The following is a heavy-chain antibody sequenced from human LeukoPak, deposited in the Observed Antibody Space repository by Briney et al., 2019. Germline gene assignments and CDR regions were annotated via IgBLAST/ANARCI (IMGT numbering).Heavy chain of an antibody. CDR2: IYYSGST. Sequence: PSETLSLTCTVSGGSISSYYWSWIRQPPGKGLEWIGYIYYSGSTNYNPSLKSRVTISVDTSKNQFSLKLSSVTAADTAVYYCARTLSFFSYDSSGPNWFDPWGQGTLVTVSS. V-gene: IGHV4-59*01. D-gene: IGHD3-22*01. CDR1: GGSISSYY. J-gene: IGHJ5*02. CDR3: ARTLSFFSYDSSGPNWFDP.